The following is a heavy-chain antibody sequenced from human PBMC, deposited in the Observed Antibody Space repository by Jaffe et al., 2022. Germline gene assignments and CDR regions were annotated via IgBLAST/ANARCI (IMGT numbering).Heavy chain of an antibody. J-gene: IGHJ3*02. V-gene: IGHV4-61*02. D-gene: IGHD2-15*01. Sequence: QVQLQESGPGLVKPSQTLSLTCTVSGGSISSGSYYWSWIRQPAGKGLEWIGRIYTSGSTNYNPSLKSRVTISVDTSKNQFSLKLSSVTAADTAVYYCARETGYCSGGSCYWGMSDAFDIWGQGTMVTVSS. CDR2: IYTSGST. CDR1: GGSISSGSYY. CDR3: ARETGYCSGGSCYWGMSDAFDI.